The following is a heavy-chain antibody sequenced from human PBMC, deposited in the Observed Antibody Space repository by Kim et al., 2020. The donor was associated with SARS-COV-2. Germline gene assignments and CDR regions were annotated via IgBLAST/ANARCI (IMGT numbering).Heavy chain of an antibody. D-gene: IGHD6-13*01. CDR3: AKVIWGATAGANY. V-gene: IGHV3-23*01. J-gene: IGHJ4*02. Sequence: HDADSVKGRFTISRDDSTNTLYLQMSSLRVEDTAGYYCAKVIWGATAGANYWGQGILVTVSS.